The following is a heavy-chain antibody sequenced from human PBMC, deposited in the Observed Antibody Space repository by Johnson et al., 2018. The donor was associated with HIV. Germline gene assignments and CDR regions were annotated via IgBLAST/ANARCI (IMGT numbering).Heavy chain of an antibody. CDR2: IGTAGDT. J-gene: IGHJ3*02. CDR1: GFTFSDYY. Sequence: MLLVESGGGLVKPGGSLRLSCVASGFTFSDYYMSWIRQAPGKGLEWVSAIGTAGDTYYPGSVKGRFTISRENAKNSLYLQMNSLRAEDTAVYYCAGGPGLFSRPEQFAFYIWGQGTMVTVSS. D-gene: IGHD2-2*01. V-gene: IGHV3-13*01. CDR3: AGGPGLFSRPEQFAFYI.